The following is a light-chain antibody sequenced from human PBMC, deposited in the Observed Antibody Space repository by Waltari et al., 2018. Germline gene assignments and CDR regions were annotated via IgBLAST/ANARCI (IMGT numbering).Light chain of an antibody. CDR2: KAS. Sequence: TCRASQSVKNNLARYQQKPGKAPKVLIHKASRLESGVPSRFSGSGYGTEFTLTISSLQPDDFATYYCQEYDTLPVTFGGGTKVEIK. J-gene: IGKJ4*01. CDR3: QEYDTLPVT. CDR1: QSVKNN. V-gene: IGKV1-5*03.